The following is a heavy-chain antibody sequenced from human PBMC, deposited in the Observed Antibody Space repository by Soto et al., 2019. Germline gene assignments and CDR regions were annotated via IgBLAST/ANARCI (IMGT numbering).Heavy chain of an antibody. D-gene: IGHD3-22*01. J-gene: IGHJ4*02. Sequence: SETLSLTCTVSGGSISSCDYYWNWIRQPPGKGLEWIGYIYYSGSTYYNPSLKSRVTISVDTSKNQFSLKLSSVTAADTAVYYCARGRGPNYYDSSGLACFDYWGQGTLVTVSS. CDR1: GGSISSCDYY. CDR3: ARGRGPNYYDSSGLACFDY. CDR2: IYYSGST. V-gene: IGHV4-30-4*01.